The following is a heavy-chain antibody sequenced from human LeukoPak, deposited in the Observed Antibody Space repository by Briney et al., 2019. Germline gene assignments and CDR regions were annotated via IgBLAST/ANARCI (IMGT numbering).Heavy chain of an antibody. V-gene: IGHV3-73*01. CDR2: IRSKANSYAT. Sequence: GSLRLSCAASGFTFSGSAMHWVRQASGKWLEWVGRIRSKANSYATAYAASVKGRFTISRDDSKNTAYLQMNSLKTEDTAVYYCTVTMTVGDYWGQGTLVTVSS. D-gene: IGHD3-22*01. J-gene: IGHJ4*02. CDR1: GFTFSGSA. CDR3: TVTMTVGDY.